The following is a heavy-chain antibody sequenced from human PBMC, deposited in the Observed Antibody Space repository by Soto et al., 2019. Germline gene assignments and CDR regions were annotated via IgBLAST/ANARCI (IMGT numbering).Heavy chain of an antibody. CDR1: GFTFSDYS. D-gene: IGHD2-15*01. V-gene: IGHV3-48*01. CDR3: ARDGGHDEVF. J-gene: IGHJ4*02. CDR2: ITTTSSTT. Sequence: EVQLVESGGGLVQPGGSLRLSCAASGFTFSDYSMNWVRQAPGKGLEWISYITTTSSTTYYADSVKGRFTISRDNAKNSLYLQMNSLRAEDTAMYYCARDGGHDEVFWRQGTLVTVSS.